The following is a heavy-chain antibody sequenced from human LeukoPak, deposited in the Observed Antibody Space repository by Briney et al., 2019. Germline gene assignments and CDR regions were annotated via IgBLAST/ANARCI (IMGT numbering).Heavy chain of an antibody. J-gene: IGHJ4*02. Sequence: ASVKVSCKASGYTFTDYSIHWVRQAPGQGLEWMGWINTNSGATNYAQKFQGRVTMTRDTSISTAYMELSRLTSDDTAVFYRARNTYYYDNSAGTFDFWGQGTLVTVSS. CDR1: GYTFTDYS. V-gene: IGHV1-2*02. D-gene: IGHD3-22*01. CDR3: ARNTYYYDNSAGTFDF. CDR2: INTNSGAT.